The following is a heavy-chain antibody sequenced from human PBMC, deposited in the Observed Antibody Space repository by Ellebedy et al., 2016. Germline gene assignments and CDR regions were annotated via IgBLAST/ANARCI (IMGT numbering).Heavy chain of an antibody. CDR1: GFTFDDYT. V-gene: IGHV3-43*01. D-gene: IGHD5-18*01. CDR2: ISWDGGST. CDR3: AKDTRGYSYGQLGY. Sequence: GESLKISCAASGFTFDDYTMHWVRQAPGKGLEWVSLISWDGGSTYYADSVKGRFTISRDNSKNSLYLQMNSLRTEDTALYYCAKDTRGYSYGQLGYWGQGTLVTVSS. J-gene: IGHJ4*02.